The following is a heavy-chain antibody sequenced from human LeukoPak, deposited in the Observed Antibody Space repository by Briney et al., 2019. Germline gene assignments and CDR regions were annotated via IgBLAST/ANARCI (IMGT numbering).Heavy chain of an antibody. V-gene: IGHV3-7*04. CDR3: ARERYDAFDI. CDR1: GFTFSSYG. Sequence: GGSLRLSCAASGFTFSSYGMNWVRQAPGKGLEWVANIKQDGSEKYYVDSVKGRFTISRDNAKNSLYLQMNSLRAEDTAVYYCARERYDAFDIWGQGTMVTVSS. CDR2: IKQDGSEK. J-gene: IGHJ3*02. D-gene: IGHD4-17*01.